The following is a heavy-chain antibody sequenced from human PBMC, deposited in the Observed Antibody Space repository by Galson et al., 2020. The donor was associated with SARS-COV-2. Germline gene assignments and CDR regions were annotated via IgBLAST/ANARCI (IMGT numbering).Heavy chain of an antibody. Sequence: SETLSLPCTVSGGPISSYYWSWIRQPPGKGLEWIGYIYYSGSTNYNHSLKSRVTISVDTSKNQFSLKLSSVTAADTAVYYCARVRSPRWFGVLSGCYVDVWGKGTTVTISS. CDR3: ARVRSPRWFGVLSGCYVDV. CDR2: IYYSGST. CDR1: GGPISSYY. V-gene: IGHV4-59*01. J-gene: IGHJ6*03. D-gene: IGHD3-10*01.